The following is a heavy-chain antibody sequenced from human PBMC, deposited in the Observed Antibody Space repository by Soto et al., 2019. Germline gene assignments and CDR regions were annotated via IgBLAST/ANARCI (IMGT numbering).Heavy chain of an antibody. V-gene: IGHV1-18*01. J-gene: IGHJ4*02. CDR1: GYTFTSYG. CDR3: ARDWFGVDY. CDR2: INAYNGNT. Sequence: QVQLVQSGAEVKKPGASVKVSCKASGYTFTSYGISWVRQSPGQGLEWMGWINAYNGNTNYAQNLQGRLTMTTDTSTSTADMDLRSLVSDDTAVYYCARDWFGVDYWGQGTLVTVSS. D-gene: IGHD3-16*01.